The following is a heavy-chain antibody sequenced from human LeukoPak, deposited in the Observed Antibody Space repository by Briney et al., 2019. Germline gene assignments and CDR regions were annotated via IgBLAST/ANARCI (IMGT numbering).Heavy chain of an antibody. CDR3: ARDWGAFDI. D-gene: IGHD3-16*01. J-gene: IGHJ3*02. V-gene: IGHV3-21*03. CDR1: GFTFSSSYN. CDR2: ISSSSSYI. Sequence: GGSLRLSCAASGFTFSSSYNMNWVRQAPGKGLEGVSSISSSSSYIHYADSLKGRFTISRDNAKNSLYLQMNSLRAEDTAVYYCARDWGAFDIWGQGTMVTVSS.